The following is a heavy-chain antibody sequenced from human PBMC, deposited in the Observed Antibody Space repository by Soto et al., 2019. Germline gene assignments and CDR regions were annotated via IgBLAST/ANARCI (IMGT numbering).Heavy chain of an antibody. CDR3: ATARHCSSDACPAAE. CDR2: IGPNPANT. Sequence: GGSLRLSCAASGFPFSTSGMLWVRQTPGEGLEWVSAIGPNPANTKYTDSVKGRFTISRDNSKNTVFLQMTTLRAEDTALYYCATARHCSSDACPAAEWGQGTLVTVYS. V-gene: IGHV3-23*01. CDR1: GFPFSTSG. D-gene: IGHD2-2*01. J-gene: IGHJ4*02.